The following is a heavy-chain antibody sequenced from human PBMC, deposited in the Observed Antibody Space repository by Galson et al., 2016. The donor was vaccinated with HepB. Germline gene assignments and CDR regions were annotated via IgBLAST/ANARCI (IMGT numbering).Heavy chain of an antibody. CDR1: GFTFDDYT. CDR2: ISWDGSST. J-gene: IGHJ4*02. Sequence: SLRLSCAASGFTFDDYTMHWVRQAPGKGLQWVSLISWDGSSTHYADSVKGRFTISRDNSKNSLYLQMNSLRTEDTALYYCAKGWDSNYRILYIAYWGQGTLVTVSS. V-gene: IGHV3-43*01. D-gene: IGHD4-11*01. CDR3: AKGWDSNYRILYIAY.